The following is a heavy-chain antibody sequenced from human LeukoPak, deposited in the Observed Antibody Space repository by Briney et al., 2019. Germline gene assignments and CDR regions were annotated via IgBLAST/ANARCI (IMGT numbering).Heavy chain of an antibody. Sequence: ASVKVSCKAPGYTFTSYGISWVRQAPGQGLEWMGWISAYNGNTNYAQKLQGRVTMTTDTSTSTAYMELRSLRSDDTAVYYCARARYSSSPRGDFDYWGQGTLVTVSS. V-gene: IGHV1-18*01. CDR3: ARARYSSSPRGDFDY. CDR1: GYTFTSYG. J-gene: IGHJ4*02. CDR2: ISAYNGNT. D-gene: IGHD6-6*01.